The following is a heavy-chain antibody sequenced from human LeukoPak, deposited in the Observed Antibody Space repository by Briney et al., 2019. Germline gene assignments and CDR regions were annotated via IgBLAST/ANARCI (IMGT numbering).Heavy chain of an antibody. D-gene: IGHD3-9*01. CDR2: IYHSGGT. J-gene: IGHJ6*04. V-gene: IGHV4-4*02. Sequence: SGTLSLTCAVSGGSISSSNWWSWVRQPPGKGLEWIGEIYHSGGTNYNPSLKSRVTISVDKSKNQFSLKLSSVTAADTAVYYCARGHYDILTGYHYGMDVWGKGTTVTVSS. CDR1: GGSISSSNW. CDR3: ARGHYDILTGYHYGMDV.